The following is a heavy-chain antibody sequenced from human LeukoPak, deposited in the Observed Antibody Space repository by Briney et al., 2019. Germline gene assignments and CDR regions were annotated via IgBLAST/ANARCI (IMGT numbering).Heavy chain of an antibody. CDR3: AKDSTWLLKYYFDY. CDR1: GVTVSSNY. D-gene: IGHD3-22*01. Sequence: GGSLRLSCVASGVTVSSNYMSWVRQAPGKGLEWVSAISGSGGSTYYADSVKGRFTISRDNSKNTLYLQMNSLRAEDTAVYYCAKDSTWLLKYYFDYWGQGTLVTVSS. CDR2: ISGSGGST. J-gene: IGHJ4*02. V-gene: IGHV3-23*01.